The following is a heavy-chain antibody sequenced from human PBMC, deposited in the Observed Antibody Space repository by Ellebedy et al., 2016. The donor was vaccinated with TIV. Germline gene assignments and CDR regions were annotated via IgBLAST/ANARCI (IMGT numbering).Heavy chain of an antibody. CDR3: VRGGAAPHNRYFDF. Sequence: PGGSLRLSCAASEFTFSDYHMSWIRQAPGKGLEWVSYICSSSSSTNYADPVKRRFTISKKNAKSSVYLQMNSLRVGDTAVSYCVRGGAAPHNRYFDFWGRGTLVTVSS. CDR2: ICSSSSST. J-gene: IGHJ2*01. D-gene: IGHD1-14*01. V-gene: IGHV3-11*06. CDR1: EFTFSDYH.